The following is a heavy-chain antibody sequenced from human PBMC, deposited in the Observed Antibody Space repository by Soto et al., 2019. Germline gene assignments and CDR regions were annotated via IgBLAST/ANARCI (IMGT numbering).Heavy chain of an antibody. CDR2: IFSSGST. D-gene: IGHD5-12*01. V-gene: IGHV4-4*07. J-gene: IGHJ4*02. CDR3: AREGSYSAYNFAHGIQLWSFDF. CDR1: GGSISSYY. Sequence: SETLSLTCTVSGGSISSYYWSWIRQPPGKGLEWIGRIFSSGSTSFNPSLESRVAMSVDMSKNHFSLNLSSVTAADMAVYYCAREGSYSAYNFAHGIQLWSFDFWGQGALVTVS.